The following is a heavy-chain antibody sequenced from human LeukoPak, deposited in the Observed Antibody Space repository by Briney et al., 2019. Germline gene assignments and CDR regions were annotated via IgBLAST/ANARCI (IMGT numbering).Heavy chain of an antibody. J-gene: IGHJ5*02. D-gene: IGHD6-13*01. V-gene: IGHV4-34*01. CDR3: AIGEQQLASSPFDP. Sequence: SETLSLTCAVYGGSFSGYYWSWILQPPGKGLEWIGEINHSGSTNYNPSLKSRVTISVDTSKKQFSLKLSSVTAADTAVYYCAIGEQQLASSPFDPWGQGTLVTVSS. CDR2: INHSGST. CDR1: GGSFSGYY.